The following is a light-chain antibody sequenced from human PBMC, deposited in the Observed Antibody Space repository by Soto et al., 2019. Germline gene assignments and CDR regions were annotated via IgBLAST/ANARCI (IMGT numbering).Light chain of an antibody. J-gene: IGKJ4*01. Sequence: DIQMTQSPSTLSASVGDRVTITCRASQSISSRLAWYQQKPGKAPKLLIYKASNLESGVSSRFSGSGSGTEFTLTISSLQPDDFATYYCQQYDSYCTFGGGTKVEIK. V-gene: IGKV1-5*03. CDR2: KAS. CDR3: QQYDSYCT. CDR1: QSISSR.